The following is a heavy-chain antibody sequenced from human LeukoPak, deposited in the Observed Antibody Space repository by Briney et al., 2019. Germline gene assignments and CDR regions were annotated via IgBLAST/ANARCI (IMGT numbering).Heavy chain of an antibody. CDR3: ARDPEGYSYGEGDY. V-gene: IGHV3-21*01. CDR2: ISSSSSYI. CDR1: GFTFSSYS. Sequence: GGSLRLSCAASGFTFSSYSMNWVRQAPGKGLEWVSSISSSSSYIYYADSVKGRFTISRDNAKNSLYLQMYSLRAEDTAVYYCARDPEGYSYGEGDYWGQGTLVTVSS. D-gene: IGHD5-18*01. J-gene: IGHJ4*02.